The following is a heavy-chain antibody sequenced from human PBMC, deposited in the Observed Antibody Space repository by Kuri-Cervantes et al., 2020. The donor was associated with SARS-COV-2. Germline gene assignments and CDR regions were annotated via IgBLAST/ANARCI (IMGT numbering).Heavy chain of an antibody. Sequence: LSLTCAASGFTSNTCAMHWVRQAPGKGLEWVAMVSSDGTNQSYADSVKGRFTISRDNSKNTLHLQIISLRTEDTGVFYCARARVGVFDFWGQGALVTVSS. J-gene: IGHJ4*02. D-gene: IGHD2-21*01. CDR2: VSSDGTNQ. V-gene: IGHV3-30*04. CDR1: GFTSNTCA. CDR3: ARARVGVFDF.